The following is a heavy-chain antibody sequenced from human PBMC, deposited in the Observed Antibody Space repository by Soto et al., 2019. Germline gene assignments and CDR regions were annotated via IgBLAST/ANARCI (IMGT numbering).Heavy chain of an antibody. D-gene: IGHD3-10*01. Sequence: SETLCLTCTVGSISTYYWNWIRQSPGKGLEWIGYIYYIGRTNYNPSLKSRVTMSIDTSKNQFSLKLSSVTAVDTAVYYCAREVRESPSPDNWFDPWGQGTLVTVSS. J-gene: IGHJ5*02. CDR1: GSISTYY. CDR2: IYYIGRT. CDR3: AREVRESPSPDNWFDP. V-gene: IGHV4-59*12.